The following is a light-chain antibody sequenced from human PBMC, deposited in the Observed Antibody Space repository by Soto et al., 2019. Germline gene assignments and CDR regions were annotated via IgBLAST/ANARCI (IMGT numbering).Light chain of an antibody. Sequence: EIVLTQSPATLSLSPGERATLSCRASQSVSSYLSGYQQKPGQAPRLLIDDASNRATGIPARFSGSGSGTDFTLTISSLEPEDFAVYYCQQRSNWPPRFTFGPGTKVDIK. J-gene: IGKJ3*01. CDR1: QSVSSY. CDR2: DAS. CDR3: QQRSNWPPRFT. V-gene: IGKV3-11*01.